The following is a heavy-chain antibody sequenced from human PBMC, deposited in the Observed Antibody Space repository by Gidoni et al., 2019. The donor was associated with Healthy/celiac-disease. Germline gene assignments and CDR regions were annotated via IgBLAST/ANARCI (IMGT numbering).Heavy chain of an antibody. CDR3: ARETGYSSGWYPDDAFDI. V-gene: IGHV4-31*03. CDR2: IYASGST. J-gene: IGHJ3*02. Sequence: QVQLQESGPGLVKPSQTLSPTCTVSGVSISSGGYYWSWIRQHPGKGLEWIVYIYASGSTYYNPSLKSRVTISVDTSKNQFSLKLSSVTAADTAVYYCARETGYSSGWYPDDAFDIWGQGTMVTVSS. D-gene: IGHD6-19*01. CDR1: GVSISSGGYY.